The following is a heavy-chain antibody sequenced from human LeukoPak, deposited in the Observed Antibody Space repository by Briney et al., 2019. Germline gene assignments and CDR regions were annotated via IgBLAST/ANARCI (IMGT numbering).Heavy chain of an antibody. V-gene: IGHV1-18*01. Sequence: GASVKVSCKTSGYIFTSHGINWVRQAPGQGLEWMGWISGHNGKTDYGQKLQDRFTMTTDTSTSTVYMELRSLGSDDTAAYFCARSAFNKYYSHYWGQGTLVTVSA. J-gene: IGHJ4*02. CDR1: GYIFTSHG. D-gene: IGHD2/OR15-2a*01. CDR3: ARSAFNKYYSHY. CDR2: ISGHNGKT.